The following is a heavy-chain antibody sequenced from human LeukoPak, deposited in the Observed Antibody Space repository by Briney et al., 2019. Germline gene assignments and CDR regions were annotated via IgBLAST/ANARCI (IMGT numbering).Heavy chain of an antibody. CDR3: ARALCGSGGSCYSGYYYYGMDV. Sequence: SETLSLTCTVSGGSISSDDYYWSWIRQPPGKGRGWIGYIYNSGTPFYNPSLKSRVTLSVDTSKNQFSLRLSPVTAADTAVYYCARALCGSGGSCYSGYYYYGMDVWGQGTTVTVSS. J-gene: IGHJ6*02. V-gene: IGHV4-30-4*01. CDR1: GGSISSDDYY. CDR2: IYNSGTP. D-gene: IGHD2-15*01.